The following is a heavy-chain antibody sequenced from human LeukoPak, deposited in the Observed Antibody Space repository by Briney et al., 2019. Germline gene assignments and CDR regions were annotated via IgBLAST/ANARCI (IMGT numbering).Heavy chain of an antibody. J-gene: IGHJ4*02. CDR1: GFALITYD. Sequence: PGGSLRLSCAASGFALITYDMQWVRQVPGKGLEWVSAVATAGDTYYAGSVKGRFTISRESAKNSLFLQMNSLRVGDTAVYYCARSLMGGIHGIDCWGQGTLVTVSS. V-gene: IGHV3-13*01. D-gene: IGHD3-16*01. CDR2: VATAGDT. CDR3: ARSLMGGIHGIDC.